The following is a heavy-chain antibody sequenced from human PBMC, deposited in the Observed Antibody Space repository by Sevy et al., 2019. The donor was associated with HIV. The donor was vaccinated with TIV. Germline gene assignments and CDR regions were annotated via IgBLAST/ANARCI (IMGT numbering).Heavy chain of an antibody. V-gene: IGHV4-59*01. CDR3: ARGDPELFYGMDV. J-gene: IGHJ6*02. Sequence: SETLSLTCTVSGDSISGYYWSWIRQPPGKGLEWIGYIYYSRSTTYNPSPKSRVTISKDTSKNQFSLKLSSVTAADTAVYYCARGDPELFYGMDVWGQGTTVTVSS. CDR1: GDSISGYY. D-gene: IGHD1-7*01. CDR2: IYYSRST.